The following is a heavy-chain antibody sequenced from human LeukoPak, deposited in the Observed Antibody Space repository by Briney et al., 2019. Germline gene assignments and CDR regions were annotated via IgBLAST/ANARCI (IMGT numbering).Heavy chain of an antibody. Sequence: SVKVSCKASGGTFSSYAISWVRQAPGQGLEWMGGIIPIFGTANYAQKFQGRVTITTDESTSTAYMELSSLRSEDTAVYYCARHNNSGYIQYNWFDPWGQGTLVTVSS. J-gene: IGHJ5*02. CDR1: GGTFSSYA. CDR2: IIPIFGTA. V-gene: IGHV1-69*05. CDR3: ARHNNSGYIQYNWFDP. D-gene: IGHD5-12*01.